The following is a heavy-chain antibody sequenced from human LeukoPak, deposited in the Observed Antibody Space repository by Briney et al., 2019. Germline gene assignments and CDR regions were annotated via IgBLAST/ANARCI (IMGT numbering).Heavy chain of an antibody. CDR1: GGSFSGYY. CDR3: ARVSSGSILFDY. V-gene: IGHV4-34*01. D-gene: IGHD1-26*01. J-gene: IGHJ4*02. Sequence: SETLSLTCAVYGGSFSGYYWSWIRQPPGKGLEWIGEINHSGSTNYNPSLKSRVTISVDTSKNQFSLKLSSVTAADTAVYYCARVSSGSILFDYWGQGTLVTVSS. CDR2: INHSGST.